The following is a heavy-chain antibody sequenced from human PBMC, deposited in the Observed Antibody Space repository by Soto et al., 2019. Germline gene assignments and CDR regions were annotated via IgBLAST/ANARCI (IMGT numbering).Heavy chain of an antibody. D-gene: IGHD1-26*01. CDR1: GYNFNSHS. J-gene: IGHJ4*02. Sequence: QVQLVQSGSESMQPGASVKVSCKGSGYNFNSHSINWLRQAPGQGLEWMGWINPHTGNPTYEQGFTGRVVFSVDTSVSTVYLQIFSLKADDSAVYYCARDRASGSFDYWGQGTLVTVSS. CDR2: INPHTGNP. CDR3: ARDRASGSFDY. V-gene: IGHV7-4-1*01.